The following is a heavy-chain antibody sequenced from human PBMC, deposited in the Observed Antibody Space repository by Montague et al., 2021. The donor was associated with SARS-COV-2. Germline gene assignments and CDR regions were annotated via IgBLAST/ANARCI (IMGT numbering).Heavy chain of an antibody. Sequence: TLSLTCTVSGVSITRGGYFWSWFRQHPGRGLEWIGYIDNSGSAHYNPSLTSRVSISIDTSNNQFSLKLTSVTTADTAIYYCARELGGFGVWGQGTMVTVSS. V-gene: IGHV4-31*03. J-gene: IGHJ3*01. CDR2: IDNSGSA. CDR1: GVSITRGGYF. CDR3: ARELGGFGV. D-gene: IGHD3-16*01.